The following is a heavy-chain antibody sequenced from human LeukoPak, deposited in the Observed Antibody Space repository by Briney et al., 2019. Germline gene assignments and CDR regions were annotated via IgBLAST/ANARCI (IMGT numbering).Heavy chain of an antibody. Sequence: ASVKVSCKASGYTFTSHYMHWVRQAPGQGLEWMGIINPSGGSTSYAQKFQGRVTMTRDTSTSTVYMELSSLRSEDTAVYYCARDPPYDSSGYYYPKGDFDYWGQGTLVTVSS. CDR2: INPSGGST. D-gene: IGHD3-22*01. CDR1: GYTFTSHY. V-gene: IGHV1-46*01. CDR3: ARDPPYDSSGYYYPKGDFDY. J-gene: IGHJ4*02.